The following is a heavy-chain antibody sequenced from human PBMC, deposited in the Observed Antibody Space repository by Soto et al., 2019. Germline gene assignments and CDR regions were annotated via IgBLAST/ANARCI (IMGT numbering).Heavy chain of an antibody. J-gene: IGHJ4*01. Sequence: SQTLSLTCVISGDSVSGNSAAWNWIRQSPSRGLEWLGRTYYRSRWYNDYAVSVKSRITVTPDTSKNQFSLHLNSVTHEDTAVYYCARKLSFYVSSDSYLVYWGHGYLATGSS. CDR3: ARKLSFYVSSDSYLVY. CDR1: GDSVSGNSAA. CDR2: TYYRSRWYN. D-gene: IGHD3-16*02. V-gene: IGHV6-1*01.